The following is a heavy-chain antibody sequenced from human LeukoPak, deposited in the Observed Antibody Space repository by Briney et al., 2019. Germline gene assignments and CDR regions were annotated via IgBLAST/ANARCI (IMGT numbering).Heavy chain of an antibody. CDR3: ASSGLNSSSWYYFDY. CDR1: GFTFSSYG. Sequence: GGSLRLSCAASGFTFSSYGMHWARQAPGKGLEGVAVIWYDGSNKYYADSVKGRFTISRDNSKNTLYLQMNSLRAEDTAVYYCASSGLNSSSWYYFDYWGQGTLVTVSS. V-gene: IGHV3-33*01. D-gene: IGHD6-13*01. J-gene: IGHJ4*02. CDR2: IWYDGSNK.